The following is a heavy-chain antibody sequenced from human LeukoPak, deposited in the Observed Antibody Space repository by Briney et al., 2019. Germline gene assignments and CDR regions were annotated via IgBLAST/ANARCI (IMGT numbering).Heavy chain of an antibody. CDR2: INHSGST. V-gene: IGHV4-34*01. CDR3: AREGSDYYGSGSFVDY. CDR1: GGSFSGYY. Sequence: SETLSLTCAVYGGSFSGYYWSWIRQPPGKGLEWIGEINHSGSTKYNPSLKSRVTISVDTSKNQFSLKLISVTAADTAVYYCAREGSDYYGSGSFVDYWGQGTLVTVSS. D-gene: IGHD3-10*01. J-gene: IGHJ4*02.